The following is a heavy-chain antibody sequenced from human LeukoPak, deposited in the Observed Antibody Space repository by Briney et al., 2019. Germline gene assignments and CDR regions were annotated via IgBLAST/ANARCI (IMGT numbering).Heavy chain of an antibody. V-gene: IGHV4-59*01. Sequence: SGTLSLTCSVSGGSIGTYYWSWIRQPPGKGLEWIGYIYYSGSTNYNPSLKSRVTISVDTSKNQFSLRLSSVTAADTAVYYCARDLTPSSYYYGTDVWGQGTTVTVSS. D-gene: IGHD6-13*01. CDR3: ARDLTPSSYYYGTDV. CDR1: GGSIGTYY. J-gene: IGHJ6*02. CDR2: IYYSGST.